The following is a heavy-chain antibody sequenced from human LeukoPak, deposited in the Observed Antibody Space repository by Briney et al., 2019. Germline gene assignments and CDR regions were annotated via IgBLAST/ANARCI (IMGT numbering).Heavy chain of an antibody. CDR1: GFSLSSYE. V-gene: IGHV3-23*01. Sequence: PGGSLRLSCAASGFSLSSYEMNWVRQAPGMGLEWVSAISGSGGSTYYADSVKGRFTISRDNSKNTLYLQMNSLRAEDTAVYYCAKDRGDGYKIYYFDYWGQGTLVTVSS. D-gene: IGHD5-24*01. CDR3: AKDRGDGYKIYYFDY. J-gene: IGHJ4*02. CDR2: ISGSGGST.